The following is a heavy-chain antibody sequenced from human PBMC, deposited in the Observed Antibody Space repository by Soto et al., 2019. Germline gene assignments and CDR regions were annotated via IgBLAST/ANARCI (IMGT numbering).Heavy chain of an antibody. J-gene: IGHJ5*02. D-gene: IGHD3-22*01. Sequence: GGSLRVSSAAAGFPFSNSAMSWIRTAPGKGLEWVSAITANGGGTYYADSGKGRFTISRDNSKNTMYLQMNSLRAADTAVYYCARYYFDNSGYSNWFDPWGRGTLVTVSS. V-gene: IGHV3-23*01. CDR2: ITANGGGT. CDR1: GFPFSNSA. CDR3: ARYYFDNSGYSNWFDP.